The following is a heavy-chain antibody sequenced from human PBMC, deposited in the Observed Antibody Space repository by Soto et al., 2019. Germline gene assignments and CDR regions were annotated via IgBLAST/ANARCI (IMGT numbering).Heavy chain of an antibody. J-gene: IGHJ6*03. CDR2: IYYSGNT. Sequence: SETLSLTCTVSGGSISSSSYYWGWIRQPPGKGLEWIGSIYYSGNTYYNPSLKSRVTISVDTSKNQFSLKLSSVTAADTAVYYCARLLTETNLFVSPSKNYYYYYMDVWGKGSSVTVSS. CDR1: GGSISSSSYY. CDR3: ARLLTETNLFVSPSKNYYYYYMDV. V-gene: IGHV4-39*01. D-gene: IGHD4-4*01.